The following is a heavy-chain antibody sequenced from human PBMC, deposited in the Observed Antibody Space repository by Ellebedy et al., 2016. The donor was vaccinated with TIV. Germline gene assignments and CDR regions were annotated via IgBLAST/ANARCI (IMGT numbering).Heavy chain of an antibody. CDR1: GFAFSSYA. D-gene: IGHD3-10*01. CDR3: AREIFLWSLGNYYYGMDV. V-gene: IGHV3-48*04. Sequence: GGSLRLXCAASGFAFSSYAMHWVRQAPGKGLAWVSYIGSSSTTIYYADSVKGRFTVSRDNAKNSLYLQPNSLSAEDTAVYYCAREIFLWSLGNYYYGMDVWGHGTTVIVSS. CDR2: IGSSSTTI. J-gene: IGHJ6*02.